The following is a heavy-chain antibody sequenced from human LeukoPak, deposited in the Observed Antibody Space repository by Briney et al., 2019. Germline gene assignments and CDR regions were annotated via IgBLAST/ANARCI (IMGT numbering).Heavy chain of an antibody. J-gene: IGHJ4*02. D-gene: IGHD3-10*01. CDR2: IYYSGST. V-gene: IGHV4-59*01. CDR1: GGSISSYY. CDR3: ARGSGSGNYYGEVFDY. Sequence: PSETLSLTCTVSGGSISSYYWSWIRQPPGKGLEWIGYIYYSGSTNYNPSLKSRVAISVDTSKNQFSLKLSSVTAADTAVYYFARGSGSGNYYGEVFDYWGQGTLVTVSS.